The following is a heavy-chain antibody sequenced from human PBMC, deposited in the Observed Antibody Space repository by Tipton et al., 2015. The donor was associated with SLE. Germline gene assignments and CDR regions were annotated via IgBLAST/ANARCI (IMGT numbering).Heavy chain of an antibody. Sequence: SLRLSCAASGFRFSDYYMSWIRQAPGKGLEWVSYISSSGSTRYYADSVKGRFTISRDNAKNSMYLQMNRLRDEDTAMYYCAGAPIAGRPVDYGGQGTLVTFSS. CDR2: ISSSGSTR. CDR3: AGAPIAGRPVDY. V-gene: IGHV3-11*04. D-gene: IGHD6-6*01. CDR1: GFRFSDYY. J-gene: IGHJ4*02.